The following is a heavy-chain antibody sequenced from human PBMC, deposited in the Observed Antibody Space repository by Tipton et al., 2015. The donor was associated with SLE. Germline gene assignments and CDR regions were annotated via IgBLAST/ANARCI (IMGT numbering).Heavy chain of an antibody. D-gene: IGHD4-23*01. CDR3: ARGGPVETARSFVDH. CDR2: LWYDGTHK. CDR1: GFTLSSYA. J-gene: IGHJ4*02. V-gene: IGHV3-33*01. Sequence: SLRLSCATSGFTLSSYAMHWVRQAPGKGPEWVAALWYDGTHKYYADSLKGRFTISRDDSKNTVTLEMNSLRAEDTAFYYCARGGPVETARSFVDHWGQGTLVTVSS.